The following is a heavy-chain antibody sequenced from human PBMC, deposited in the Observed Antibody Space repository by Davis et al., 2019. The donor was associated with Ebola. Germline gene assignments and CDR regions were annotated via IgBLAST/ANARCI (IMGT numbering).Heavy chain of an antibody. CDR1: GYIFTSYA. Sequence: AASVKVSCKASGYIFTSYAMHWVRQTPGQGLEWMGWLNAGTGNTKYSQKFQDRVTFTWDTSASTAYMELSSLTYEDTALYSCARDFGDFGSYFDYWGQGPRSPSPQ. V-gene: IGHV1-3*01. J-gene: IGHJ4*02. CDR2: LNAGTGNT. D-gene: IGHD4-17*01. CDR3: ARDFGDFGSYFDY.